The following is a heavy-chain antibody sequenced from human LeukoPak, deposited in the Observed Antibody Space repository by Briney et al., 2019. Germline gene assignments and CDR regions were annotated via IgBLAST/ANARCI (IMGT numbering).Heavy chain of an antibody. CDR1: GYTFTSYG. V-gene: IGHV1-18*04. CDR2: ISAYNGNT. Sequence: GASVKVSCKASGYTFTSYGISWVRPAPGQGLEWMGWISAYNGNTNYAQKLQGRVTMTTDTSTSTAYMELRSLRADDTAVYYCARGVPAAKDYGMDVWGKGTTVTVSS. CDR3: ARGVPAAKDYGMDV. D-gene: IGHD2-2*01. J-gene: IGHJ6*04.